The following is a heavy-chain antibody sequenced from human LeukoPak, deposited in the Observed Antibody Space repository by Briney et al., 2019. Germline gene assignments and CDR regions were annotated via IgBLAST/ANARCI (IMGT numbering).Heavy chain of an antibody. CDR2: ISGDGGGGPTI. V-gene: IGHV3-48*01. CDR1: GFTFRSCA. CDR3: ARDGGKRYFDY. D-gene: IGHD4-23*01. J-gene: IGHJ4*02. Sequence: GGSLRLSCAASGFTFRSCAMSWVRQAPGKGLEWVSYISGDGGGGPTIYYADSVKGRFTISRDDARNSLYLQMNSLRAEDTAVYYCARDGGKRYFDYWGQGTLVTVSS.